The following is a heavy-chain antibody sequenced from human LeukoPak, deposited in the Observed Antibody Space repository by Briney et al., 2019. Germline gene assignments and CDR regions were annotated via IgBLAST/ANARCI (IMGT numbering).Heavy chain of an antibody. J-gene: IGHJ3*02. CDR1: GGSFIGYY. CDR2: IDHSGST. Sequence: PSETLSLTCAVYGGSFIGYYWSWIRQPPGKGLEWIGEIDHSGSTNYNPSLKSRVTLSADTSKNQFSLNLTSVTAADTSVYYCARLPAALDAFDIWGQGTMATVSS. V-gene: IGHV4-34*01. D-gene: IGHD2-2*01. CDR3: ARLPAALDAFDI.